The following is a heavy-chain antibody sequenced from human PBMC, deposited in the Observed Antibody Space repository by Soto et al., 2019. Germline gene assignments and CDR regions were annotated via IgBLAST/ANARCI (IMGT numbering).Heavy chain of an antibody. CDR1: GFTFTRYS. V-gene: IGHV3-21*06. J-gene: IGHJ4*02. CDR2: ISSTTNYI. Sequence: GGSLRLSCAASGFTFTRYSMNWVRQAPGKGLEWVSSISSTTNYIYYGDSVKGRFTISRDNAKNSLYLEMNSLRAEDTAVYYCARESEDLTSNFDYWGQGTLVTVSS. CDR3: ARESEDLTSNFDY.